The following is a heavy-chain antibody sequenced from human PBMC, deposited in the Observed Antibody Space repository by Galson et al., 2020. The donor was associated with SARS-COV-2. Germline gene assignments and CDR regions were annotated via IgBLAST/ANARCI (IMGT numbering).Heavy chain of an antibody. Sequence: GGSLRLSCAASGFTFSNAWMSWVRQAPGKGLEWVGRIKSKTDGGTTDYAAPVKGRFTISRDDSKNTLYLQMNSLKTEDTAVYYCTGAVPPKLEPPDYWGQGTLVTVSS. V-gene: IGHV3-15*01. CDR3: TGAVPPKLEPPDY. D-gene: IGHD1-1*01. CDR1: GFTFSNAW. CDR2: IKSKTDGGTT. J-gene: IGHJ4*02.